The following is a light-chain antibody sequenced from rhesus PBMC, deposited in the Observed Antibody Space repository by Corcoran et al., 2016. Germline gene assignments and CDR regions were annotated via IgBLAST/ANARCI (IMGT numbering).Light chain of an antibody. CDR3: QQHDTSPWT. CDR2: KAS. CDR1: QGISNW. V-gene: IGKV1-69*01. Sequence: DIQMTQSPSSLSGSVGDRVTITCRASQGISNWLAWYQQKPGKAPKLLIYKASNLETGVPSRFSGSGSGTEFTLTISSLQPEDIATYYCQQHDTSPWTFGQGTKVEIK. J-gene: IGKJ1*01.